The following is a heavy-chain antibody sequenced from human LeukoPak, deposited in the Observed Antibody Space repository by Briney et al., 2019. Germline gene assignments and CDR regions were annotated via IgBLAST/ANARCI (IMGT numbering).Heavy chain of an antibody. CDR3: ARVPTLGYSYGYAWFDP. CDR2: IYYSGST. J-gene: IGHJ5*02. V-gene: IGHV4-59*01. CDR1: GGSISGYY. D-gene: IGHD5-18*01. Sequence: SVTLSLTCTVSGGSISGYYWSWIRQPPGKGLEWIGYIYYSGSTNYNPSLKSRVTISVDTSKNQFSLKLSSVTAADTAVYYCARVPTLGYSYGYAWFDPWGQGTLVTVSS.